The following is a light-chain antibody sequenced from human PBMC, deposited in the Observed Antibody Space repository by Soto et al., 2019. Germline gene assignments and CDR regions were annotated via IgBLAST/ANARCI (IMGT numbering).Light chain of an antibody. Sequence: QLVLPQLPSASASLGASVKLTCTLTGGHTTYAIAWHQQQPDKAPRYLMTLNSDGTHFDGDGIPDRFSGSSSGAERYLTISSLQPEDEADYYCQTWCSDSHVVGAGTKVTV. CDR3: QTWCSDSHV. CDR2: LNSDGTH. V-gene: IGLV4-69*01. CDR1: GGHTTYA. J-gene: IGLJ1*01.